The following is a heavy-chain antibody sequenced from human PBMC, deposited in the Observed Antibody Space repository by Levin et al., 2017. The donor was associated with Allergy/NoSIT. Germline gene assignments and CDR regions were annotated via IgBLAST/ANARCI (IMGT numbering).Heavy chain of an antibody. J-gene: IGHJ5*02. D-gene: IGHD6-13*01. Sequence: SQTLSLTCVVSGSSISSDYWWSWVRQAPGKGLEWIGEIYHTGSTNYNPSLKSRVTMSVDKSKKEFSLQLSSVTAADTAVYYCARDKVNAYSSGWYGWFDPWGQGTLVTVSS. V-gene: IGHV4-4*02. CDR1: GSSISSDYW. CDR2: IYHTGST. CDR3: ARDKVNAYSSGWYGWFDP.